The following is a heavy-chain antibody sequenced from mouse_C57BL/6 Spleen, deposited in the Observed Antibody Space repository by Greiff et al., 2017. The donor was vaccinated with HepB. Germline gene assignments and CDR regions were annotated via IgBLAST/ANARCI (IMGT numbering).Heavy chain of an antibody. J-gene: IGHJ4*01. D-gene: IGHD1-1*01. V-gene: IGHV1-72*01. Sequence: QVQLQQSGAELVKPGASVKLSCKASGYTFTSYWMHWVKQRPGRGLEWIGRIDPNSGGTKYNEKIKSKATLTEDTPSSTAYMQLSNLTSEDSAVYYCARSNTVDATCYAMDYWGQGTSVTVSS. CDR3: ARSNTVDATCYAMDY. CDR2: IDPNSGGT. CDR1: GYTFTSYW.